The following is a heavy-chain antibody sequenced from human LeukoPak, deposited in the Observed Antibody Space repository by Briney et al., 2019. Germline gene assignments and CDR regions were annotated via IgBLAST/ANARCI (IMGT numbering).Heavy chain of an antibody. Sequence: GGSLRLSCAASGFTFSSYWMSWVRQAPGKGLEWVSVIYSGGSTYYADSVKGRFTISRDNSKNTLYLQMNSLRAEDTAVYYCARDPKGYSSSWYAFDIWGQGTMVTVSS. V-gene: IGHV3-53*01. CDR2: IYSGGST. CDR3: ARDPKGYSSSWYAFDI. J-gene: IGHJ3*02. D-gene: IGHD6-13*01. CDR1: GFTFSSYW.